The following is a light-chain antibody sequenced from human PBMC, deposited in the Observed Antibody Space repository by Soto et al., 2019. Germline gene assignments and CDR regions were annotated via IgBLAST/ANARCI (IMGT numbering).Light chain of an antibody. CDR2: EGS. V-gene: IGLV2-23*01. Sequence: QSALTQPASVSGSPGQSITISCTGTSSYVGSYNLVSWYQQHPGKAPKLMIYEGSKRPSGVSNRFSGSKPGNTASLTISGLQAEDEADYYCCSYAGSSTFVFGTGTKVTVL. CDR1: SSYVGSYNL. J-gene: IGLJ1*01. CDR3: CSYAGSSTFV.